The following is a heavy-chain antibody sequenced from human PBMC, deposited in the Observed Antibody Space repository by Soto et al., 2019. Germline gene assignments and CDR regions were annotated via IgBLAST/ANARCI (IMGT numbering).Heavy chain of an antibody. CDR2: VYYSGGA. D-gene: IGHD2-21*01. CDR1: GVSIHNSHSF. V-gene: IGHV4-39*01. CDR3: GRVVEGATRHTDLDS. J-gene: IGHJ5*01. Sequence: PSETLSLTCTVSGVSIHNSHSFWSWMRQPPGKGLEFIGTVYYSGGAHYNSSLKSRVTISVDTANNQVSLRMRSLTAADTAVYYCGRVVEGATRHTDLDSWGQGTLVTVSS.